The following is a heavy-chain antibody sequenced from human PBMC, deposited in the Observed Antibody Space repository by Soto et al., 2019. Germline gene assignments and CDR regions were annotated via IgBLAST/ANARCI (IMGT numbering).Heavy chain of an antibody. Sequence: SETLSLPCTVSRGSISTYYGSWIRRPPGKGLECIGYIYYNGNTNYNPSLKSRVTISVDTSKNQFTLNLNSVTAADTAVYYCARHATRSYDYWGQGTLVTVSS. CDR1: RGSISTYY. J-gene: IGHJ4*02. CDR2: IYYNGNT. V-gene: IGHV4-59*08. CDR3: ARHATRSYDY.